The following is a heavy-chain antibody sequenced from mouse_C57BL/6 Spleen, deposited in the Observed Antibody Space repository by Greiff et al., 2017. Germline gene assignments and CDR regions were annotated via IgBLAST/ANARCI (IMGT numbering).Heavy chain of an antibody. CDR2: INPSTGGT. V-gene: IGHV1-42*01. CDR3: ARSHYYGSSYDAMDY. D-gene: IGHD1-1*01. J-gene: IGHJ4*01. Sequence: VQLQQSGPELVKPGASVKISCKASGYSFTGYYMNWVKQSPEKSLEWIGEINPSTGGTTYNQKFKAKATLTVDKSSSTAYMQLKSLTSEDSAFYYCARSHYYGSSYDAMDYWGQGTSVTVSS. CDR1: GYSFTGYY.